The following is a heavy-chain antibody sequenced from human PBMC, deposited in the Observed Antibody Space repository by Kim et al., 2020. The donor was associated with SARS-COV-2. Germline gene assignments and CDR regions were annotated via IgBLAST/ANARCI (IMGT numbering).Heavy chain of an antibody. D-gene: IGHD6-19*01. CDR2: ISYDGSNK. Sequence: GGSLRLSCAASGFTFSSYAMHWVRQAPGKGLEWVAVISYDGSNKYYADSVKGRFTISRDNSKNTLYLQMNSLRAEDTAVYYCARDILIAVAGTFHYYYGMEVWGQGTTVTVSS. V-gene: IGHV3-30*04. CDR1: GFTFSSYA. J-gene: IGHJ6*02. CDR3: ARDILIAVAGTFHYYYGMEV.